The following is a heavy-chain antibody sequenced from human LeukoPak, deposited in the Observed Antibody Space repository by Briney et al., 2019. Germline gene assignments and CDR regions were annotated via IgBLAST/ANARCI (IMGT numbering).Heavy chain of an antibody. V-gene: IGHV3-30*18. Sequence: PGGSLRLSCAASGFTFSTYAIHWVRQAPGKGLEWVAVISSDGTNTYYADTVKGRFTISRDNSKNTLYLQMTSLRGEDTAVYYCAKDRIGVAAIDYWGRGTLVTVSS. CDR3: AKDRIGVAAIDY. CDR2: ISSDGTNT. CDR1: GFTFSTYA. D-gene: IGHD6-19*01. J-gene: IGHJ4*02.